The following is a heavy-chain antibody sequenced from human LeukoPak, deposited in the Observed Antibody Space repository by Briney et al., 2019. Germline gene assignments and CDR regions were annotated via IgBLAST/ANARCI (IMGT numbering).Heavy chain of an antibody. CDR2: ISYDGSNK. Sequence: GGSLRLSCAASGFTFSSYAMHWVRQAPGKGLEWVAVISYDGSNKYYADSVKGRFTISRDNSKNTLYLQMNSLRTEDTAVYYCARGGRGIAARPSGWYFDLWGRGTLVTVSS. CDR1: GFTFSSYA. J-gene: IGHJ2*01. CDR3: ARGGRGIAARPSGWYFDL. V-gene: IGHV3-30*04. D-gene: IGHD6-6*01.